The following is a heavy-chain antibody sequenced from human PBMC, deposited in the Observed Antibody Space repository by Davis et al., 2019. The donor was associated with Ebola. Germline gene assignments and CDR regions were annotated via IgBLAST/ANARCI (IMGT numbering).Heavy chain of an antibody. CDR1: GFTFSDYY. CDR3: ARALWFRELFNYYYYYGMDV. Sequence: PGGSLRLSCAASGFTFSDYYMSWIRQAPGKGLEWVSYISSSGRTIYYADSVKGRFTISRDNAKNSLYLQMNSLRAEDTAVYYCARALWFRELFNYYYYYGMDVWGQGTTVTVSS. D-gene: IGHD3-10*01. CDR2: ISSSGRTI. J-gene: IGHJ6*02. V-gene: IGHV3-11*01.